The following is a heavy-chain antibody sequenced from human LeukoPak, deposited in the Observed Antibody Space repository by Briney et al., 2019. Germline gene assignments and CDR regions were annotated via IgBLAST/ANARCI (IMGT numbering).Heavy chain of an antibody. J-gene: IGHJ4*02. Sequence: SETLSLTCTAAGGSINSYYWSWIRQPAGKGLEWIGRIYTSGSTNYNPSLKTRVTMSVDTSKNQCSLKLSSVTAADTAVYYCARDLGYKIDYWGQGTLVTVSS. D-gene: IGHD5-24*01. CDR2: IYTSGST. CDR3: ARDLGYKIDY. CDR1: GGSINSYY. V-gene: IGHV4-4*07.